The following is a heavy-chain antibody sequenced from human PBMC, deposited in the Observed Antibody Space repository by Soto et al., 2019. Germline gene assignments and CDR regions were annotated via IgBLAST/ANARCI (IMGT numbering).Heavy chain of an antibody. Sequence: GGSLRLSCTTSGFTFGGYAMSWVRQAPGKGLEWVGFIRGKAYSGTTEYAESVRGRFTISRDDSKSIAYLQMNSLKTEDTAVSYCSTLVGAARINYFDYWGEGALVTVS. V-gene: IGHV3-49*04. CDR1: GFTFGGYA. CDR3: STLVGAARINYFDY. D-gene: IGHD1-26*01. CDR2: IRGKAYSGTT. J-gene: IGHJ4*02.